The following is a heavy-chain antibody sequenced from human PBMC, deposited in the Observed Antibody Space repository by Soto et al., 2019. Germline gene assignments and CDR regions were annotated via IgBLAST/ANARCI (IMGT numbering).Heavy chain of an antibody. CDR1: GGSISGAYSH. CDR2: VFHSGSV. Sequence: QVQLQQSGPGLVKPSQTLSLTCTVSGGSISGAYSHWTWIRQSPGKGLEWIGDVFHSGSVLYNPSLKSRLNSAVDTSKNQFSLRLSSVTAADTAVYVCVSEDDGGDRDYYGLDVWGQGTTVTVSS. D-gene: IGHD2-21*02. CDR3: VSEDDGGDRDYYGLDV. V-gene: IGHV4-30-4*08. J-gene: IGHJ6*02.